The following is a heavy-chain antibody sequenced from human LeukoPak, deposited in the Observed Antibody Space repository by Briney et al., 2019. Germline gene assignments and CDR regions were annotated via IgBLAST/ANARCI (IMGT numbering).Heavy chain of an antibody. CDR3: ARDRTYSNYERSFDY. Sequence: GGSLRLSCAASGFIFSNYGINWVRQAPGKGLEWVSYISSSSSTIYYADSVKGRFTISRDNAKNSLYLQVNSLRDEDAAVYYCARDRTYSNYERSFDYWGQGTLVTVSS. J-gene: IGHJ4*02. D-gene: IGHD4-11*01. CDR2: ISSSSSTI. V-gene: IGHV3-48*02. CDR1: GFIFSNYG.